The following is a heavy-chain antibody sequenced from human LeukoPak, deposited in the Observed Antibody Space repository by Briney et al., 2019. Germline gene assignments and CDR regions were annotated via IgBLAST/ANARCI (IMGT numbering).Heavy chain of an antibody. Sequence: GGSLRLSCTASGFTFGAYAMHWVRQAPGKGLEWVAVMSYDGGNIYYADSVKGRFTISRDNSKNTLYLQMNSLRAEDTAVYYCAKATVPYGSGSPGYPFDYWGQGTLVTVSS. J-gene: IGHJ4*02. CDR2: MSYDGGNI. D-gene: IGHD3-10*01. V-gene: IGHV3-30*04. CDR1: GFTFGAYA. CDR3: AKATVPYGSGSPGYPFDY.